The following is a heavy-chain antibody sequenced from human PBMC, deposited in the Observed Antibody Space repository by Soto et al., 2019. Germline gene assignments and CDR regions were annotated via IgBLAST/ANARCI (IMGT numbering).Heavy chain of an antibody. V-gene: IGHV3-30*18. CDR1: GFTFSSYG. J-gene: IGHJ4*02. CDR2: ISYDGSNK. D-gene: IGHD1-26*01. CDR3: AKDLRGQWELLFDY. Sequence: QVQLVESGGGVVQPGRSLRLSCAASGFTFSSYGMHWVRQAPGKGLEWVAVISYDGSNKYYADSVKGRFTISRDNSKNTLYLQMNSLRAEDTAVYYCAKDLRGQWELLFDYWGQGTLVTVSS.